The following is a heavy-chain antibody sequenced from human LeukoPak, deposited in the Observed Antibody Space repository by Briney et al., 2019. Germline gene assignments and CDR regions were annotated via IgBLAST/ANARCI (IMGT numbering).Heavy chain of an antibody. Sequence: GGSLRLSCAASGFTFSSYSMNWVRQAPGKGLEWVSSISSSSSYIYYADPVKGRFTISRDNAKNSPYLQMNSLRAEDTAVYYCAAPYYDILTGYYRGDDYWGQGTLVTVSS. CDR3: AAPYYDILTGYYRGDDY. V-gene: IGHV3-21*01. CDR2: ISSSSSYI. J-gene: IGHJ4*02. D-gene: IGHD3-9*01. CDR1: GFTFSSYS.